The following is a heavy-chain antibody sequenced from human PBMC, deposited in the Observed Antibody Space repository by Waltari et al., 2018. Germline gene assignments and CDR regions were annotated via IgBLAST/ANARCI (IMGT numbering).Heavy chain of an antibody. Sequence: QITLKESAPTLVQPTQTLTLTCNFSGFSLSPSGVGVGWIRQPPGKALEWLSLIYWNDDKRYSPSLKSRLTITKDTSKNQVVLTMTNMDPVDTATYYCAHTYSEGAREGFDYWGQGTLVTVSS. CDR3: AHTYSEGAREGFDY. J-gene: IGHJ4*02. V-gene: IGHV2-5*01. D-gene: IGHD1-26*01. CDR1: GFSLSPSGVG. CDR2: IYWNDDK.